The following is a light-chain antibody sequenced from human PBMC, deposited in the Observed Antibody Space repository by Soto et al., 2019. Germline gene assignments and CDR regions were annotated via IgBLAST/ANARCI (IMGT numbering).Light chain of an antibody. CDR1: QSISSY. CDR3: QHGGA. Sequence: EIVLTQSQATLSLDPGERATLSCRAGQSISSYLAWYQQKPCQAPRLLIYDASSRATGIPARFSGSGYGTDFTLTISSLEPDDFSVYYCQHGGAFGPGTKGDMK. V-gene: IGKV3-11*01. J-gene: IGKJ3*01. CDR2: DAS.